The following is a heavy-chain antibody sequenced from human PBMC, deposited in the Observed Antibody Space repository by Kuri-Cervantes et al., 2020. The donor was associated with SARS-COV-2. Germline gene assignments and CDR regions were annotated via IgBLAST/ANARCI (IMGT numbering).Heavy chain of an antibody. CDR1: GFTFDDYA. J-gene: IGHJ5*01. D-gene: IGHD2-2*03. V-gene: IGHV3-9*01. CDR3: AKEGLGHCSTTSCYPDS. CDR2: ISWNSGSI. Sequence: GGSLRLSCAASGFTFDDYAMHWVRQAPGKGLEWVSGISWNSGSIGYADSVKGRFTISRDNSKNTLYLQMNSLKADDTAVYYCAKEGLGHCSTTSCYPDSWGQGTLVTVSS.